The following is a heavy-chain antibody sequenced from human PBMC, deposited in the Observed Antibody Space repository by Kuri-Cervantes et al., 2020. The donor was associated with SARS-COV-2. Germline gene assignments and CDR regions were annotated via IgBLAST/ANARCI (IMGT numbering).Heavy chain of an antibody. CDR3: AKAYWNYNYFDY. Sequence: GSLRLSCTVSGGSISSYYWSWIRQPPGKGLEWIGYIYYSGSTNYNPSLKRRVSMSVDTSKSQFSLNLASMSAADTAVYYCAKAYWNYNYFDYWGQGTLVTVSS. V-gene: IGHV4-59*01. J-gene: IGHJ4*02. CDR1: GGSISSYY. CDR2: IYYSGST. D-gene: IGHD1-7*01.